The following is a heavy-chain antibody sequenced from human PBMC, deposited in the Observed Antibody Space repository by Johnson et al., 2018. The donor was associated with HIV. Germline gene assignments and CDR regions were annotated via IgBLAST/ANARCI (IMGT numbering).Heavy chain of an antibody. V-gene: IGHV3-48*01. Sequence: VKLVESGGGLGQPGGSLRLSCAASEFTFSRYWMHWVRQAPGKGLEWVSYISSSGSTIYYADSVNGRFTISRYNSKNTLYLQMNSLRAEDTAVYYCAKGERYYNFWSGYHDAFDIWGQGTMVTVSS. CDR1: EFTFSRYW. D-gene: IGHD3-3*01. CDR2: ISSSGSTI. J-gene: IGHJ3*02. CDR3: AKGERYYNFWSGYHDAFDI.